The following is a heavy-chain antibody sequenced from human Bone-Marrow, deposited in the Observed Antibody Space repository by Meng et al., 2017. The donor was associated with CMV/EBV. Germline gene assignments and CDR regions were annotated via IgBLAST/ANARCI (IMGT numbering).Heavy chain of an antibody. CDR2: MNPNSGNT. Sequence: ASVKVSCKASGYTFSSYDITWVRQATGQGLEWLGWMNPNSGNTGSAQKFQGRVTMTRNTAINKAYMELSSLRSEDTAVYYCARDRTDAFDIWGQGTMVTVSS. CDR1: GYTFSSYD. V-gene: IGHV1-8*01. CDR3: ARDRTDAFDI. J-gene: IGHJ3*02.